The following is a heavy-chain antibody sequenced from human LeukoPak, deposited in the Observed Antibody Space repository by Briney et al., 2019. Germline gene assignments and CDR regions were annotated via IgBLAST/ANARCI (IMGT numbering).Heavy chain of an antibody. D-gene: IGHD3-22*01. V-gene: IGHV3-23*01. CDR1: GFTFSSYA. J-gene: IGHJ4*02. CDR3: AKQYYYDSSGYYSGAY. CDR2: ISGSGGST. Sequence: PGGSLRLSCAASGFTFSSYAMSWVRQAPGKGLEWVSAISGSGGSTYYADSVKGRFTISRDNSKNTLYLQMNSLRAEDTAVYYCAKQYYYDSSGYYSGAYWGQGTLVTVSS.